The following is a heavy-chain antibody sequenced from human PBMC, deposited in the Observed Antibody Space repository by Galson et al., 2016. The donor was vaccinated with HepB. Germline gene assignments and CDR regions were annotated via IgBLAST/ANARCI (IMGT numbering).Heavy chain of an antibody. CDR2: IYSSAIA. D-gene: IGHD1-14*01. J-gene: IGHJ4*02. CDR1: GGSISSGGYS. Sequence: TLSLTCTVSGGSISSGGYSWSWIRQHPGKGLEWIGYIYSSAIAYYSPSLRSRVIMSLDPSQNQFSLNLRSVAAADTAVYYCARGPRPLDYWGQGTLVTVSS. V-gene: IGHV4-31*03. CDR3: ARGPRPLDY.